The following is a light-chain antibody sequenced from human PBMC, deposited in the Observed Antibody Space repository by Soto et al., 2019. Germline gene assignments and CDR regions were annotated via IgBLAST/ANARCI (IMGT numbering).Light chain of an antibody. CDR1: QSISSY. Sequence: DIQMTQSPSSLSASVGDRVTITCRTSQSISSYLNWYQQKPGKVPKLLIYAASSLQSGVPSRFSGSGSGTDFTLTSSSLQPEDFATYYCQQSYSTPRTFGQGTKVEI. CDR2: AAS. J-gene: IGKJ1*01. CDR3: QQSYSTPRT. V-gene: IGKV1-39*01.